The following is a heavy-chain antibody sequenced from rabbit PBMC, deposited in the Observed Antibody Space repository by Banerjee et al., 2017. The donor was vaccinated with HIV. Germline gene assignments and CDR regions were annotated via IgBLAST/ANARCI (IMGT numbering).Heavy chain of an antibody. D-gene: IGHD4-1*01. Sequence: EESGGDLVKPEGSLTLTCTASGFSFSSSYWICWVRQAPGKGLEWIACINSSSGNTVYATWAKGRFTISKTSSTTVTLQMTSLTAADTATYFCARDLAGAIGWNFNLWGQGTLVTVS. V-gene: IGHV1S45*01. CDR2: INSSSGNT. CDR3: ARDLAGAIGWNFNL. CDR1: GFSFSSSYW. J-gene: IGHJ4*01.